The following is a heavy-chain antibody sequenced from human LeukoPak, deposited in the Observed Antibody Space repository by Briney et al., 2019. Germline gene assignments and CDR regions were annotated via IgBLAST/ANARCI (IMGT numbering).Heavy chain of an antibody. D-gene: IGHD4-17*01. V-gene: IGHV3-48*01. CDR2: ISSSSSTI. CDR3: ARGHEDYVWWFDP. CDR1: GFTFSSYS. J-gene: IGHJ5*02. Sequence: GGSLRLSCAASGFTFSSYSMNWVRQAPGTGQEGVSYISSSSSTISSADSVKGRLPISRDNAKTSLYLQMTSLRAEAPAVYSCARGHEDYVWWFDPWGQRALVTVSP.